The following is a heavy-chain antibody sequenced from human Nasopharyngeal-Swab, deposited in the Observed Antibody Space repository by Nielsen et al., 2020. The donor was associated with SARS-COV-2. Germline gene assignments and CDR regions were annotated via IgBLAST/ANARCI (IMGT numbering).Heavy chain of an antibody. V-gene: IGHV4-61*01. CDR2: IYYSGSS. J-gene: IGHJ6*02. D-gene: IGHD4-11*01. Sequence: GSLRLSCTVSGGSVSSESYYWTWVRQSPGKGLDWIGYIYYSGSSSYNPSLKGRVTISVDMSKNQFSLKLTSVTAADTAVYYCARDTVHYGMDVWGQGTTVTVSS. CDR3: ARDTVHYGMDV. CDR1: GGSVSSESYY.